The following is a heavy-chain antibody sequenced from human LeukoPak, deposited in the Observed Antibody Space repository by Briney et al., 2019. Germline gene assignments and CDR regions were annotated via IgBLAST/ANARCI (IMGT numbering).Heavy chain of an antibody. V-gene: IGHV3-23*01. Sequence: GGSLRLSCAASGLTFGNYVMNWGRQAPGKGLEWVSGISATGADREYADSVRGGFTISRHNSKNMLDLQMHSLRPEDTAIYYCAKGGQFPYYHDMGVWGQGTTVTVSS. CDR3: AKGGQFPYYHDMGV. CDR2: ISATGADR. D-gene: IGHD3-10*01. CDR1: GLTFGNYV. J-gene: IGHJ6*02.